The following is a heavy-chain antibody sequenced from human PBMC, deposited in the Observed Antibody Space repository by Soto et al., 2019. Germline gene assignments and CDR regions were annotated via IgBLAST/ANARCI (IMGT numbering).Heavy chain of an antibody. V-gene: IGHV4-31*03. J-gene: IGHJ3*02. CDR1: CGSINSGGYY. CDR3: ARKAMITFGGVIAMGAFDI. Sequence: SETLSLTCTFSCGSINSGGYYWSLIRQHPGKGLEWIGYIYYSGSTYYNPSLKSRVTISVDTSKNQFSLKLSSVTAADTAVYYCARKAMITFGGVIAMGAFDIWGQGTMVTVSS. D-gene: IGHD3-16*02. CDR2: IYYSGST.